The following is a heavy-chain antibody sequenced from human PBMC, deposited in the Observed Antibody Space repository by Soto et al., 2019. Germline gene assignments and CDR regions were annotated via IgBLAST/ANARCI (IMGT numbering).Heavy chain of an antibody. D-gene: IGHD3-22*01. CDR1: GYTFTGYD. J-gene: IGHJ4*02. CDR3: AVVPYSGGSGYDD. CDR2: INPNNGDT. V-gene: IGHV1-2*02. Sequence: ASVKVSCKASGYTFTGYDVHWVRQAPGQGLEWMGRINPNNGDTKFAQKLQGRVTMTRDTSTSTAYMELSRLTSDDTAIYYCAVVPYSGGSGYDDWGQGTQVTVSS.